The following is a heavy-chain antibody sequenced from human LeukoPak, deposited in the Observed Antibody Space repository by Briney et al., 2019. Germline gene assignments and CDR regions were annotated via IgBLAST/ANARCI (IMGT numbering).Heavy chain of an antibody. V-gene: IGHV3-30*18. CDR1: GFTFSSYG. Sequence: GGSLRLSCAASGFTFSSYGMHWVRQAPSKGLEWVAVISYDGSNKYYADSVKGRYTISRDNSKNTLYLQMNSLRAEDTAVYYCAKDPGGPFIAAAGDYWGQGTLVIVSS. CDR3: AKDPGGPFIAAAGDY. J-gene: IGHJ4*02. CDR2: ISYDGSNK. D-gene: IGHD6-13*01.